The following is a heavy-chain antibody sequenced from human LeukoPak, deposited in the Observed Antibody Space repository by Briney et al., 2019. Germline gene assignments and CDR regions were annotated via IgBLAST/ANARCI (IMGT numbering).Heavy chain of an antibody. D-gene: IGHD3-10*01. CDR1: GFTFSGYW. J-gene: IGHJ4*02. CDR3: ARDITDYGSGSYGY. CDR2: IKQDGSEK. Sequence: GGSLRLSCAASGFTFSGYWMSWVRQAPGKGLEWVANIKQDGSEKYYVDSVKGRFTISRDNAKNSLYLQMSSMRAEDTAVYYCARDITDYGSGSYGYWGQGTLVTVSS. V-gene: IGHV3-7*01.